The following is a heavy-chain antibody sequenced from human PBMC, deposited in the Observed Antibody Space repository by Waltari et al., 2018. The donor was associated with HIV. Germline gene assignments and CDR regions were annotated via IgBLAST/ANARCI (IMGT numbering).Heavy chain of an antibody. V-gene: IGHV3-23*01. Sequence: EVQLLESGGGLVQPGGSLRLSCAASGFTFGNYAMTWVRQPPGKGLEWISTISDSAGNTYYADSVEGRFTISRDNSRNTLYLQMNSLRAEDTALYYCAKFGCSGTNCYYYYGMDVWGQGTTVTVSS. CDR3: AKFGCSGTNCYYYYGMDV. D-gene: IGHD2-2*01. CDR1: GFTFGNYA. CDR2: ISDSAGNT. J-gene: IGHJ6*02.